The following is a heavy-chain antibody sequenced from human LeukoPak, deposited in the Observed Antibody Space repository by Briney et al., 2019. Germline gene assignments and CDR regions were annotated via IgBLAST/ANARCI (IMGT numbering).Heavy chain of an antibody. Sequence: SGPTLVKPTQTLTLTFTFSGFSLSTSGVGVGWIRQPPGKALEWLALIYWDDDKRYSPSLKSRLTITKDTSKNQVVLTMTNMDPVDTATYYCAHSTYYYDSSGYYSPPDYWGQGTLVTVSS. J-gene: IGHJ4*02. D-gene: IGHD3-22*01. CDR1: GFSLSTSGVG. CDR3: AHSTYYYDSSGYYSPPDY. V-gene: IGHV2-5*02. CDR2: IYWDDDK.